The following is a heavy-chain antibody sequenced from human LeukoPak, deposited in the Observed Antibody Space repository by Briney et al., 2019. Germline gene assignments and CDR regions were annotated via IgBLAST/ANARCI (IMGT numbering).Heavy chain of an antibody. D-gene: IGHD3-22*01. J-gene: IGHJ4*02. V-gene: IGHV3-48*03. CDR1: GFTFSSYA. CDR3: AGGVITSPVDY. Sequence: PGGSLRLSCAASGFTFSSYAMNWVRQAPGKGLEWVSYISSSGSTIYYADSVKGRFTISRDNAKNSLYLQMNSLRAEDTAVYYCAGGVITSPVDYWGQGTLVTVSS. CDR2: ISSSGSTI.